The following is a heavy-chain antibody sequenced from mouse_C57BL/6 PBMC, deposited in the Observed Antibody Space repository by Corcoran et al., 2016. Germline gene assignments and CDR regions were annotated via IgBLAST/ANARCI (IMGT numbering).Heavy chain of an antibody. CDR2: INPNNGGT. D-gene: IGHD2-1*01. J-gene: IGHJ4*01. CDR3: ARRGYYHTEGPMDY. Sequence: EVQLQQSGPELVKPGASVKIPCKASGYTFTDYNMDWVKQSHGKSLEWIGDINPNNGGTIYNQKFKGKATLTVDKSSSTAYMELRSLTSEDTAVYYCARRGYYHTEGPMDYWGQGTSVTVSS. CDR1: GYTFTDYN. V-gene: IGHV1-18*01.